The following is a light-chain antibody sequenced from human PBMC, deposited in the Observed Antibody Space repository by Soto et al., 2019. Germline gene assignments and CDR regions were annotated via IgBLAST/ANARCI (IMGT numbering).Light chain of an antibody. CDR2: DAS. Sequence: EIVMTQSPATLSVSPGERATLSCRASQSVSSNLAWYQQKPGQAPRLLIYDASTRATGIPARFSGSGSGTEFTLTISSLQSEDFAVYYCQQYHNWPPITFGQGTKVDIK. CDR3: QQYHNWPPIT. V-gene: IGKV3-15*01. CDR1: QSVSSN. J-gene: IGKJ1*01.